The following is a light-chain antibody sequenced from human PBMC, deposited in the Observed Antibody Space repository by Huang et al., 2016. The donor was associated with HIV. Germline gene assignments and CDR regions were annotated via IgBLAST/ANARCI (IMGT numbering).Light chain of an antibody. CDR3: QQYYTNYYT. CDR1: QDLLFNATNKRF. J-gene: IGKJ2*01. V-gene: IGKV4-1*01. CDR2: WAS. Sequence: DIVMTQSPDSLTVYLGERATINCKSSQDLLFNATNKRFVAWYQKRPRQPPKLLIYWASTRASDVPDRFSGSGSGTDFTLTINSLQAEDMAVYFFQQYYTNYYTFGQGTKLEIQ.